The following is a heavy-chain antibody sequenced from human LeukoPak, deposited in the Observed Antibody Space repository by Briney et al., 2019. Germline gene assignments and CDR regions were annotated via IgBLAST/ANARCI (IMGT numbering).Heavy chain of an antibody. Sequence: SETLSLTCTVSGGSISSYYWSWIRQPPGKGLEWIGYIYYSGSTNYNPSLKSRVTISVDTSKNQFSLKLSSVTAADTAVYYCARASYDFWSGYNLYFDYWGQGTLVTVSS. V-gene: IGHV4-59*01. J-gene: IGHJ4*02. CDR1: GGSISSYY. CDR3: ARASYDFWSGYNLYFDY. CDR2: IYYSGST. D-gene: IGHD3-3*01.